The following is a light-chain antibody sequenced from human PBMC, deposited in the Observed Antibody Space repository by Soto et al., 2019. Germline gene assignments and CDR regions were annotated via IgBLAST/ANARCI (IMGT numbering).Light chain of an antibody. V-gene: IGKV3-11*01. Sequence: EIVLTQSPATLSLSPGERATLSCRASQSVSSYLAWYQQKPGQAPRLLIYDASNRATGIPARVSGSGSGTDFTLAISSLEPVDFAVYYCQQRSNWPPLTFGGGTKVEIK. CDR2: DAS. J-gene: IGKJ4*01. CDR3: QQRSNWPPLT. CDR1: QSVSSY.